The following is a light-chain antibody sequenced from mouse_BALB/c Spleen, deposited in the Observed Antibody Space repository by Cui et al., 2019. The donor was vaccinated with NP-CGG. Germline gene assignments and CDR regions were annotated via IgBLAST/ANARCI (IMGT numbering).Light chain of an antibody. CDR1: TGAVTTTNY. Sequence: HAVVPQDSALTTSPGETVTLTCRSSTGAVTTTNYANWVQEKPDHLFTGLIGGTNNRAPGVPARFSGSLIGDKAALTITGAQTEDEAIYFCALWYSNHWVFGGGTKLTVL. CDR3: ALWYSNHWV. V-gene: IGLV1*01. J-gene: IGLJ1*01. CDR2: GTN.